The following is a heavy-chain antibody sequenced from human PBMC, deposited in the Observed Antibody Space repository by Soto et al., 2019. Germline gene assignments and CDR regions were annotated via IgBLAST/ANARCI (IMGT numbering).Heavy chain of an antibody. V-gene: IGHV1-8*01. D-gene: IGHD2-15*01. CDR3: ARAYCGGGSCYSGY. J-gene: IGHJ4*02. CDR1: GYTFTSYD. CDR2: MNPNSGNT. Sequence: QVQLVQSGAEVKKPGASVKVSCKASGYTFTSYDINWVRQATGQGLEWMGWMNPNSGNTGYAQKFQGRVTMTRNTSISTADMEVSSRRSEDTAVSYCARAYCGGGSCYSGYWGQGTLVTVSS.